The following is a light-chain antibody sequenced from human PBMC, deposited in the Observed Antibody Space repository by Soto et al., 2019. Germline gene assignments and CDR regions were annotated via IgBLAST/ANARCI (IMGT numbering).Light chain of an antibody. CDR1: QSVSSTY. CDR2: GAS. V-gene: IGKV3-20*01. J-gene: IGKJ4*01. Sequence: EIVLTQSPGTLSLSPGERATLSCRASQSVSSTYLAWYQQKPGQAPSLLIYGASRRATGIPDRFSGSGSGTDFTLTISRLEPEDFAGYYWQQYERSPTTFGGGTKVEIK. CDR3: QQYERSPTT.